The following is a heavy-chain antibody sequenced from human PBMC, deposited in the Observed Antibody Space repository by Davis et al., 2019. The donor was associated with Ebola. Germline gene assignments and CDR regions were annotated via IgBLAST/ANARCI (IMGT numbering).Heavy chain of an antibody. CDR3: ARGGGLGSSWPNPFFYYYYGMDV. Sequence: MPSETLSLTCAVYGGSFSGYYWSWIRQPPGKGLEWIGEINHSGSTNYNPSLKSRVTISVDTSKNQFSLKLSSVTAADTAVYYCARGGGLGSSWPNPFFYYYYGMDVWGQGTTVTVSS. D-gene: IGHD6-13*01. CDR1: GGSFSGYY. CDR2: INHSGST. J-gene: IGHJ6*02. V-gene: IGHV4-34*01.